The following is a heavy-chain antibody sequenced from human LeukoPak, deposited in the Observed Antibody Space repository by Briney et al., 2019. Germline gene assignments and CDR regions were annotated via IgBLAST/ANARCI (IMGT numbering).Heavy chain of an antibody. D-gene: IGHD2-2*01. V-gene: IGHV3-66*02. Sequence: GGSLRLSCAASGLTVSRNYMNWVRQAPGKGLEWVSIIYGGGTTYYADSVKGRFTISRDNSENTMYLQMNSLRAEDTAVYYCARSTRALVPTADDAFDIWGQGTMVTVSS. J-gene: IGHJ3*02. CDR3: ARSTRALVPTADDAFDI. CDR2: IYGGGTT. CDR1: GLTVSRNY.